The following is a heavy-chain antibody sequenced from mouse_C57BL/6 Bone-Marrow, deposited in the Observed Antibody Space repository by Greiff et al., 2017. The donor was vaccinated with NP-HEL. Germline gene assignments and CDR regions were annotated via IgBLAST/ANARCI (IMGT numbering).Heavy chain of an antibody. V-gene: IGHV10-1*01. D-gene: IGHD2-3*01. CDR1: GFSFNTYA. J-gene: IGHJ2*01. CDR3: VRQGYDGYYLDY. Sequence: EVQLVESGGGLVQPKGSLKLSCAASGFSFNTYAMNWVRPAPGKGLEWVARIRSKSNNYATYYADSLKDRFTISRDDSESMLYLQMNNLKTEDTAMYYCVRQGYDGYYLDYWGQGTTLTVSS. CDR2: IRSKSNNYAT.